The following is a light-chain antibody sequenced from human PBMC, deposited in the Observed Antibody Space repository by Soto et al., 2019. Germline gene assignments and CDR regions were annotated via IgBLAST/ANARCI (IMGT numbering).Light chain of an antibody. CDR3: QQYNSYPIT. Sequence: DIQMTQSPSTLSASVGDRVTITCRASQSISSWLAWYQQKPGKAPKLLIYDASSLESGVPSRFSGSGSGTEFTLTISSPQPDDFATYYCQQYNSYPITFGPGTKVDIK. CDR1: QSISSW. J-gene: IGKJ3*01. V-gene: IGKV1-5*01. CDR2: DAS.